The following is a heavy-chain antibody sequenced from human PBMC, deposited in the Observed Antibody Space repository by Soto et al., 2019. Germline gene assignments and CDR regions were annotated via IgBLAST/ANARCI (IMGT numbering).Heavy chain of an antibody. Sequence: KSSETLSLTCAVYGGSFSGYYWSWIRQPPGKGLEWIGEINHSGSTNYNPSLKSRVTISVDTSKNQFSLKLSSVTAADTAVYYCARVRITMVRGVIITAKYFQHWGQGTLVTVSS. CDR2: INHSGST. J-gene: IGHJ1*01. CDR3: ARVRITMVRGVIITAKYFQH. CDR1: GGSFSGYY. V-gene: IGHV4-34*01. D-gene: IGHD3-10*01.